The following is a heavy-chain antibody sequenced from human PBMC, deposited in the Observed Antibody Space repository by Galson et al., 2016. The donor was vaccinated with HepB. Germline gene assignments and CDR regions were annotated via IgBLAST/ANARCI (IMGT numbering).Heavy chain of an antibody. CDR2: IYYTGST. Sequence: ETLSLTCTVSGGSITNYYWSWIRQPPGKGLEWIGYIYYTGSTNYNPSLNSRVTISLDTSKKLFSLKLSSVTAADTAVYYCARVTIDVEAAGGEDTASYYYYAMDVWGQGTTVTVSS. CDR3: ARVTIDVEAAGGEDTASYYYYAMDV. CDR1: GGSITNYY. D-gene: IGHD5-18*01. J-gene: IGHJ6*02. V-gene: IGHV4-59*01.